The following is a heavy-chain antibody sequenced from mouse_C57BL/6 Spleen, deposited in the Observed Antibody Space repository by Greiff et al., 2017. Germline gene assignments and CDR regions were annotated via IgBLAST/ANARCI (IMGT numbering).Heavy chain of an antibody. D-gene: IGHD2-4*01. CDR3: TSVYYDYDG. CDR1: GYTFTDYE. J-gene: IGHJ2*01. V-gene: IGHV1-15*01. Sequence: VKLMESGAELVRPGASVTLSCKASGYTFTDYEMHWVKQTPVHGLEWIGAIDPETGGTAYNQKFKGKAILTADKSSSTAYMELRSLTSEDSAVYYCTSVYYDYDGWGQGTTLTVSS. CDR2: IDPETGGT.